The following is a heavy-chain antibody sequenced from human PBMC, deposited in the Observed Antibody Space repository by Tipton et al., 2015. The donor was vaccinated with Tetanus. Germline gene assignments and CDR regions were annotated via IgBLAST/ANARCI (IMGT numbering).Heavy chain of an antibody. V-gene: IGHV1-18*01. J-gene: IGHJ4*02. CDR2: ISAYNGNT. CDR3: ARDSANDGDYEGLGY. D-gene: IGHD4-17*01. Sequence: QLVQSGAEVKKPGASVKVSCKASGYTFTSYGISWVRQAPGQGLEWMGWISAYNGNTNYAQKLQGRVTMTTDTSTSTAYMELRSLRADDTAVYYCARDSANDGDYEGLGYWGQGPLVPVSS. CDR1: GYTFTSYG.